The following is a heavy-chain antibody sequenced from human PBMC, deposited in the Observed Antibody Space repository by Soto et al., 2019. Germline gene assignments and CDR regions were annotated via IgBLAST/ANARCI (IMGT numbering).Heavy chain of an antibody. CDR3: AKGPHTNVGWPYYFES. Sequence: PGGSLRLSCVASGFSLANYLMNWVRQTPGKGLEWISYSSPRGDTIYYADSVEGRFTISRDNARNSLSLHMSSLRDEDSALYYCAKGPHTNVGWPYYFESWGQGVPVTVSS. D-gene: IGHD6-19*01. CDR1: GFSLANYL. V-gene: IGHV3-48*02. CDR2: SSPRGDTI. J-gene: IGHJ4*02.